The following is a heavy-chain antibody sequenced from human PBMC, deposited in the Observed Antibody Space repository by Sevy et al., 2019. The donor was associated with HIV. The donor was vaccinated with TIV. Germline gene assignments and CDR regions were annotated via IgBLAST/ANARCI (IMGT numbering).Heavy chain of an antibody. CDR1: GFTFSNYW. V-gene: IGHV3-7*03. Sequence: GGSLRLSCAASGFTFSNYWMSWVRQAPGKGLEWVANIKEDGSENYYVDSVKGGFTISRDNAKNSLYLQMNSLRAEDTAVYYCARVGGCSSTSCFVYWFDPWGQGTLVTVSS. D-gene: IGHD2-2*01. CDR2: IKEDGSEN. CDR3: ARVGGCSSTSCFVYWFDP. J-gene: IGHJ5*02.